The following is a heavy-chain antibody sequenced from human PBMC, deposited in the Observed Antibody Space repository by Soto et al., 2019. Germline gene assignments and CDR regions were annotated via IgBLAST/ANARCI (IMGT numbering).Heavy chain of an antibody. D-gene: IGHD6-19*01. V-gene: IGHV1-69*12. CDR2: ITPMFGTA. CDR3: AQTLGSAVAGPGRFDL. J-gene: IGHJ2*01. Sequence: QVQLVQSGAEVKKPGSSVKVSCKASGGTFSRYAISWVRQGPGQGLAWLGGITPMFGTANYAQKFQGRVTITADESTSTVHMELRRLRAEDTAVYYCAQTLGSAVAGPGRFDLWGRGTLVIVSS. CDR1: GGTFSRYA.